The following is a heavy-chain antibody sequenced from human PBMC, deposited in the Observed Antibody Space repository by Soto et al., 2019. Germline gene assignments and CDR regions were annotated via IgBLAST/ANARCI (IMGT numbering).Heavy chain of an antibody. V-gene: IGHV3-7*03. D-gene: IGHD4-17*01. Sequence: GGYLRLSCAGSGLTFRHAWLSWVRPAPGEGREWVANINQEGSERYYVDSVRGRFTISRDNVENSLYLQLNSLRPEDTALYYCAVYGYGVSAAAYWGQGTLVTVSS. J-gene: IGHJ4*02. CDR2: INQEGSER. CDR3: AVYGYGVSAAAY. CDR1: GLTFRHAW.